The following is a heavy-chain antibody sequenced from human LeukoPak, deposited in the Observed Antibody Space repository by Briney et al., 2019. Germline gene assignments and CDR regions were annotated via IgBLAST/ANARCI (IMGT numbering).Heavy chain of an antibody. CDR2: IIPIFGTA. CDR1: GGTFSSYA. Sequence: ASVKVSCKASGGTFSSYAISWVRQAPGQGLEWMGRIIPIFGTANYAQKFQGRVTITTDESTSTAYMELRSLRSDDTAVYYCARDLGASSGYYHHDAFDIWGQGTMVTVSS. J-gene: IGHJ3*02. V-gene: IGHV1-69*05. CDR3: ARDLGASSGYYHHDAFDI. D-gene: IGHD3-22*01.